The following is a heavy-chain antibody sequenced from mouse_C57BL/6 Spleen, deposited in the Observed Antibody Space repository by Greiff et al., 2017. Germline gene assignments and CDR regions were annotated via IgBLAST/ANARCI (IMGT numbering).Heavy chain of an antibody. J-gene: IGHJ2*01. V-gene: IGHV1-54*01. Sequence: LQESGAELVRPGTSVKVSCKASGYAFTNYLIEWVKQRPGQGLEWIGVINPGSGGTNYNEKFKGKATLTADKSSSTAYMQLSRLTSEDSAVYFCARSPYYYGSSCDYFDYWGQGTTLTVSS. CDR3: ARSPYYYGSSCDYFDY. CDR2: INPGSGGT. D-gene: IGHD1-1*01. CDR1: GYAFTNYL.